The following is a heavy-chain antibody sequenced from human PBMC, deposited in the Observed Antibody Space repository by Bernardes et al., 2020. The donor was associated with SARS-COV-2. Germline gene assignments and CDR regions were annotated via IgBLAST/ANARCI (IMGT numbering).Heavy chain of an antibody. CDR2: IYYSGST. V-gene: IGHV4-39*01. Sequence: ETLSLTCTISGGSISSSSYYWGWIRQPPGKGLEWIGSIYYSGSTYYNPSLKSRVTISVDTSKNQFSLKLSSVTAADTAVYYCARGLFVRAAGRFSGMDVWGQGTTVTVSS. CDR1: GGSISSSSYY. CDR3: ARGLFVRAAGRFSGMDV. D-gene: IGHD6-13*01. J-gene: IGHJ6*02.